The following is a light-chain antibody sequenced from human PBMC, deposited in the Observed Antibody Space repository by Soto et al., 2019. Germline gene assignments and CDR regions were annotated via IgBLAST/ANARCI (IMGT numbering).Light chain of an antibody. CDR1: SSDVGGYNY. J-gene: IGLJ1*01. Sequence: QSVLTQPSPLSGSPGPSITISRTGNSSDVGGYNYVSWYQQHPGKAPKLMIYDVSNRPSGVSNRFSGSKSGNTASLTISGLQAEDEADYYCSSYTSSSTRVFGTGTKATV. V-gene: IGLV2-14*01. CDR2: DVS. CDR3: SSYTSSSTRV.